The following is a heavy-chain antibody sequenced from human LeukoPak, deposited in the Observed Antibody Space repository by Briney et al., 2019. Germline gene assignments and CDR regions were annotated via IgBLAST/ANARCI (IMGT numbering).Heavy chain of an antibody. D-gene: IGHD3-10*01. V-gene: IGHV1-8*03. CDR2: MNPNSGNT. CDR1: GYTFTSYD. J-gene: IGHJ2*01. CDR3: AREFGVYYYGSGSTNWYFDL. Sequence: ASVKVSCKASGYTFTSYDINWVRQATGQGLEWMGWMNPNSGNTGYAQKFQARVTITRDTSISTAYMELSSLRSEDTAVYYCAREFGVYYYGSGSTNWYFDLWGRGTLVTVSS.